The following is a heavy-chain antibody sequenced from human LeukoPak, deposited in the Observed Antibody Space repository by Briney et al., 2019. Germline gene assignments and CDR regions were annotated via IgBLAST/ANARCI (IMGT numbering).Heavy chain of an antibody. Sequence: PSETLSLTCTVSGGSISSYYWSWTRQPPGKGLEWIGYIYYSGSTNYNPSLKNRVTISLDTSKNQFSLKLSSVTAADTAVYYCAGHHPRNTVDFWGQGTLVTVSS. CDR3: AGHHPRNTVDF. D-gene: IGHD2/OR15-2a*01. J-gene: IGHJ4*02. CDR1: GGSISSYY. CDR2: IYYSGST. V-gene: IGHV4-59*08.